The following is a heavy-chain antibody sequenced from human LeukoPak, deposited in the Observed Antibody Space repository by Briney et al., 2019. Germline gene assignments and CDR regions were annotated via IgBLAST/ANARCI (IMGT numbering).Heavy chain of an antibody. D-gene: IGHD3-16*01. CDR1: GFTFTNYW. V-gene: IGHV3-7*03. Sequence: PGGSLRLSCAASGFTFTNYWMNWARQAPGKGLEWVASINHNGNVNYYVDSVKGRFTISRDNAKNSLYLQMSYLRAEDTAVYFCARGGGLDVWGQGATVTVSS. CDR2: INHNGNVN. CDR3: ARGGGLDV. J-gene: IGHJ6*02.